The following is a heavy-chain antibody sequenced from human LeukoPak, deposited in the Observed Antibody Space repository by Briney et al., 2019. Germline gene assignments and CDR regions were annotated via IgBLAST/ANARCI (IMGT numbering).Heavy chain of an antibody. J-gene: IGHJ4*02. CDR1: GFTFDSYA. D-gene: IGHD6-13*01. V-gene: IGHV3-23*01. Sequence: GGSLRLSCAASGFTFDSYAMSWVRQAPGMGLEWLSAISGSGGSTYYADSVKGRFTISRDNAKNSLYLQMNSLRDEDTAVYYCARVWGLAVAGGEIEYWGQGTLVTVSS. CDR3: ARVWGLAVAGGEIEY. CDR2: ISGSGGST.